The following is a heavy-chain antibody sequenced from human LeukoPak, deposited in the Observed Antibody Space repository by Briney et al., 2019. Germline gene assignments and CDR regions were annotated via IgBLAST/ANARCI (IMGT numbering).Heavy chain of an antibody. Sequence: SETLSLTCTVSGDSISSYFWSWMRPPARKGLEGIGRIYTSGSTNYNPSLKSRVTMSVDTSKNQFSLKLSSVTAADTAVYYGARNNYYGSGRRRFDPWGQGTLVTVSS. V-gene: IGHV4-4*07. CDR3: ARNNYYGSGRRRFDP. D-gene: IGHD3-10*01. CDR1: GDSISSYF. CDR2: IYTSGST. J-gene: IGHJ5*02.